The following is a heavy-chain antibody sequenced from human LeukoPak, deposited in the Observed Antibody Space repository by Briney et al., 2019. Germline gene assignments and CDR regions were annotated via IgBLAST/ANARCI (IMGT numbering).Heavy chain of an antibody. CDR3: AREGEYYDILTARGDFDY. CDR1: GGTFSSYA. Sequence: SVKVSCKASGGTFSSYAIRWVRQAPGQGLEWMGGIIPIFGTANYAQKFQGRVTITADKSTSTAYMELSSLRSEDTAVYYCAREGEYYDILTARGDFDYWGQGTLVTVSS. V-gene: IGHV1-69*06. D-gene: IGHD3-9*01. J-gene: IGHJ4*02. CDR2: IIPIFGTA.